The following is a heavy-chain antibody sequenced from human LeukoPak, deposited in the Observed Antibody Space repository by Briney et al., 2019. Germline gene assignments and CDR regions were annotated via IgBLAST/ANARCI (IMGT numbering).Heavy chain of an antibody. V-gene: IGHV3-33*01. Sequence: GGSLRLFCAASGFTFSSYGMHWVRQAPGKGLEWVAVIWYDGSNKYYADSVKGRFTISRDNSKNTLYLQMNSLRAEDTAVYYCARHGGSYDYYYYYYGMDVWGQGTTVTVSS. CDR2: IWYDGSNK. CDR1: GFTFSSYG. D-gene: IGHD1-26*01. J-gene: IGHJ6*02. CDR3: ARHGGSYDYYYYYYGMDV.